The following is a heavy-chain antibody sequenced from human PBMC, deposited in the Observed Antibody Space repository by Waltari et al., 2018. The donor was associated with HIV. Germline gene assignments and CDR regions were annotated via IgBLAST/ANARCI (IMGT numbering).Heavy chain of an antibody. CDR3: ARLGYVWGSYRSPRAFDI. V-gene: IGHV3-74*01. D-gene: IGHD3-16*02. CDR2: INRDGGST. J-gene: IGHJ3*02. CDR1: GFTFSSYW. Sequence: EVQLVESGGGLVQPGGSLRLSCAASGFTFSSYWMHWVRQAPGKGLVWVSRINRDGGSTSYADSVKGRFTISRDNAKNTLYLQMNSLRAEDTAVYYCARLGYVWGSYRSPRAFDIWGQGTMVTVSS.